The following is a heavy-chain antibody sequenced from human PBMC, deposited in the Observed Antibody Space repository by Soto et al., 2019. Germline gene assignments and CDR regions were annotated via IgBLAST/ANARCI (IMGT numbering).Heavy chain of an antibody. CDR3: ARTSGYYFSAC. CDR2: INAGNGNP. CDR1: GYTFTSYS. Sequence: QVQLVQSGAEVKKPGASVKVSCKASGYTFTSYSMHWVRQAPGQRLEWMGWINAGNGNPKYSQKFQGRVTITKDTSASTAYMELSSVRSQDTAVYYCARTSGYYFSACSGQGTLVTVSS. V-gene: IGHV1-3*01. J-gene: IGHJ4*02. D-gene: IGHD3-3*01.